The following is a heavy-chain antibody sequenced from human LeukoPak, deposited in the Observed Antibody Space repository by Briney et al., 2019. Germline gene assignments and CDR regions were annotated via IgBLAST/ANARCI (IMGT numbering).Heavy chain of an antibody. J-gene: IGHJ4*02. CDR2: IWYDGSNK. Sequence: GGSLRLSCAASGFTFRSYGMHWVRQAPGKGLEWVAVIWYDGSNKYYADSVKGRFTISRDNSKNTLYLQMNSLRAEDTAVYYCARDSQWPAPFDYWGQGTLVTVSS. CDR3: ARDSQWPAPFDY. V-gene: IGHV3-33*01. D-gene: IGHD6-19*01. CDR1: GFTFRSYG.